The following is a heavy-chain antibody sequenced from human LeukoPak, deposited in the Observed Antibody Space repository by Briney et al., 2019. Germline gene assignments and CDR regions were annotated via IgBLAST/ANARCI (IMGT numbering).Heavy chain of an antibody. D-gene: IGHD1-26*01. Sequence: AGGPLRLSCAASGFTFSIYSMSWVRQAPGKGLEWVSGISGSGDSTYYADSVKGRFTISRDNSKNTLYLQMHSLRAEDTAVYYCAKGGANNLYYFDYWGQGTLVTVSS. CDR2: ISGSGDST. CDR3: AKGGANNLYYFDY. CDR1: GFTFSIYS. J-gene: IGHJ4*02. V-gene: IGHV3-23*01.